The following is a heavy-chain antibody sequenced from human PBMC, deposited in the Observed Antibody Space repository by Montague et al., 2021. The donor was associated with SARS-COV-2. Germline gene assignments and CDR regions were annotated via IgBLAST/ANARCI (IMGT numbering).Heavy chain of an antibody. J-gene: IGHJ6*02. CDR2: IDRGGTNT. CDR1: GFTFNNYW. Sequence: SLRLSCAASGFTFNNYWFHWVRQVPGKGLVWVSRIDRGGTNTHYADSVKGRFIISRDNAKNTLYLQMNSLRVEDTALYYCAGAPDCGGGSCNSYSYYGMDVWGQGTTVTVSS. V-gene: IGHV3-74*01. D-gene: IGHD2-15*01. CDR3: AGAPDCGGGSCNSYSYYGMDV.